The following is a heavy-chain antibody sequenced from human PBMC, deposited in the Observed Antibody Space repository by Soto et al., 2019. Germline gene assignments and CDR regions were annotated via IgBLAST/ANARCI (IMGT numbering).Heavy chain of an antibody. CDR2: IYYSGST. CDR1: GGSVSSGSYY. D-gene: IGHD6-19*01. J-gene: IGHJ4*02. CDR3: ARGYSSGWYENSGGYYFDY. Sequence: SETLSLTCTVSGGSVSSGSYYWSWIRQPPGKGLEWIGYIYYSGSTNYNPSLKSRVTISVDTSKNQFSLKLSSVTAADTAVYYCARGYSSGWYENSGGYYFDYRAQRTLVTVSS. V-gene: IGHV4-61*01.